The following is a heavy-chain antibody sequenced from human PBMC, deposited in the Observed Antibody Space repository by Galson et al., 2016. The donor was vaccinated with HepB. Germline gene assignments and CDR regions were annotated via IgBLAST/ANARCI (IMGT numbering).Heavy chain of an antibody. J-gene: IGHJ6*02. CDR1: GGSITSGTFY. CDR3: AKHSRVSYYYYGMDV. CDR2: IYYSGTT. V-gene: IGHV4-39*01. Sequence: ETLSLTCTVSGGSITSGTFYWGWIRQPPGKGLQWIASIYYSGTTYYNPSLKSRVTISVDTSKNQFSLKLSSVTAADTAGYYCAKHSRVSYYYYGMDVWGQGTTVTVSS. D-gene: IGHD6-13*01.